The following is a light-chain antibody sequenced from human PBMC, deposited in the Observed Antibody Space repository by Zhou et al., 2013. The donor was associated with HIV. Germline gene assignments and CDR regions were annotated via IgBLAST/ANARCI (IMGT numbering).Light chain of an antibody. CDR2: GAS. V-gene: IGKV3-20*01. CDR3: QQRSNST. J-gene: IGKJ2*01. CDR1: QSVSSNY. Sequence: EVVLTQSPGTLSLSPGERATPSCRASQSVSSNYLAWYQQKPGQAPRLLIYGASSRAAGIPDRFSGSGSGTDFTLTINSLEPEDFAVYYCQQRSNSTFGQGTKLEIK.